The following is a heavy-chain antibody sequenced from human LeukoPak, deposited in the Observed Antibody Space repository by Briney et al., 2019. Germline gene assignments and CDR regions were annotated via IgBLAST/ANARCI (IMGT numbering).Heavy chain of an antibody. V-gene: IGHV1-24*01. CDR2: FDPEDGET. CDR1: GYTLTELS. J-gene: IGHJ4*02. CDR3: AALELNSAAIFPADY. Sequence: ASVKVSCKVSGYTLTELSMHWVRQAPGKGLERMGGFDPEDGETIYAQKFQGRVTMTEDTSTDTAYMELSSLRSEDTAVYYCAALELNSAAIFPADYWGQGTLVTVSS. D-gene: IGHD1-7*01.